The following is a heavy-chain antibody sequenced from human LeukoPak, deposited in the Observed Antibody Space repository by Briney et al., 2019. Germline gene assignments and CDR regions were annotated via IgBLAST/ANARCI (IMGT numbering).Heavy chain of an antibody. CDR3: ARDRPYYDFWSGQQGDAFDI. V-gene: IGHV1-3*01. D-gene: IGHD3-3*01. J-gene: IGHJ3*02. Sequence: ASVKVSCKTSGFTFTTYSMHWVRQAPGERLEWMGWINAANGNTQYSQKLQGRVTMTTDTSTSTAYMELRSLRSDDTAVYYCARDRPYYDFWSGQQGDAFDIWGQGTMVTVS. CDR2: INAANGNT. CDR1: GFTFTTYS.